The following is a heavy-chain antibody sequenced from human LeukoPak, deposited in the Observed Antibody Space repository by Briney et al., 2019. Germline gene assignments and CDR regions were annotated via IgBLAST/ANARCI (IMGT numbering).Heavy chain of an antibody. CDR2: ISPSGGDT. J-gene: IGHJ3*02. Sequence: PGRSLRLSCAASGFTFTNYAMNWVREAPGKGLVWVSTISPSGGDTYYADSVKGRFTISKDISKNRLYLQMNSLRAEDTAVYYCARRAYNWGAFDIWGQGTMVTVSS. V-gene: IGHV3-23*01. CDR1: GFTFTNYA. CDR3: ARRAYNWGAFDI. D-gene: IGHD5-24*01.